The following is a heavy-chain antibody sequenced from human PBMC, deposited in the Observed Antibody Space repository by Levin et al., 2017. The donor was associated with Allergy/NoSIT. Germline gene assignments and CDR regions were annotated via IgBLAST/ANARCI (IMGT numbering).Heavy chain of an antibody. Sequence: SQTLSLTCTVSGGSISSSSYYWGWIRQPPGKGLEWIGSIYYSGATYYNPSLRSRVTISVDTSKKQFFLTLSSVTAADTAVYYCARHAPFEVGATVLDYWGQGTLVTVSS. CDR2: IYYSGAT. D-gene: IGHD1-26*01. V-gene: IGHV4-39*01. CDR1: GGSISSSSYY. J-gene: IGHJ4*02. CDR3: ARHAPFEVGATVLDY.